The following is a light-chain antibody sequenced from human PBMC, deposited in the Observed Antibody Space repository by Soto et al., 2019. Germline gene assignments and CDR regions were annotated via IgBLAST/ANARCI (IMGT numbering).Light chain of an antibody. CDR3: QQANILPPV. Sequence: IEMTQSPSSVSASVGDRVTITCRASQDIISRLAWYQHKPGKAPNLLIYSATTLQSGVPYRFSGSGSGTYFTLTISSLQPEDFATYYCQQANILPPVFGGGTRVEI. V-gene: IGKV1-12*01. CDR2: SAT. CDR1: QDIISR. J-gene: IGKJ4*01.